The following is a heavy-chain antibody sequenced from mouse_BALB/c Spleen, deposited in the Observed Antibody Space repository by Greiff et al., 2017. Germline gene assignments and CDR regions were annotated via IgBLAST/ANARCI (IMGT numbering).Heavy chain of an antibody. J-gene: IGHJ4*01. CDR2: IDPANGNT. Sequence: DVKLQESGAELVKPGASVKLSCTASGFNIKDTYMHWVKQRPEQGLEWIGRIDPANGNTKYDPKFQGKATITADTSSNTAYLQLSSLTSEDTAVYYCASGYGGAMDYWGQGTSVTVSS. CDR3: ASGYGGAMDY. D-gene: IGHD1-2*01. V-gene: IGHV14-3*02. CDR1: GFNIKDTY.